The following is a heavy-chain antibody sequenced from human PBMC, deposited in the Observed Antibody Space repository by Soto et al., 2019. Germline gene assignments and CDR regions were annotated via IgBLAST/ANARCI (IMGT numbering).Heavy chain of an antibody. CDR1: RDTFCSYA. Sequence: PVQVSCKASRDTFCSYASSWVRQAPGQGREWIGGVIPIFDTANYAQEFKGLGTVTAHKTTSAADMELGSLRSESPAEYYCASLGGIVGAPHCYYYYGMDVRGQGTTVT. J-gene: IGHJ6*01. V-gene: IGHV1-69*06. CDR2: VIPIFDTA. D-gene: IGHD1-26*01. CDR3: ASLGGIVGAPHCYYYYGMDV.